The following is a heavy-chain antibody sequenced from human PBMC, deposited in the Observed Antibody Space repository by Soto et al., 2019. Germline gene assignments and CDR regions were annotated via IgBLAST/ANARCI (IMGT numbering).Heavy chain of an antibody. J-gene: IGHJ5*02. D-gene: IGHD6-13*01. CDR2: MYWDEDK. Sequence: QITLKESGPTLVKPTQTLTLTCDFSGFSPYASGEGGGWIRQPPGKALEWLAFMYWDEDKRYSASFKSRLSITSATSEHQVVLTMTNMDPVDTATYSCVHRRLGPAAPQIDHWGQGTLVTVSS. V-gene: IGHV2-5*02. CDR1: GFSPYASGEG. CDR3: VHRRLGPAAPQIDH.